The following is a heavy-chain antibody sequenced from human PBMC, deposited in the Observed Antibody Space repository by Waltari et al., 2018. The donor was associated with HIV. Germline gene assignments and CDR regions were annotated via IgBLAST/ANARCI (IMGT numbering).Heavy chain of an antibody. V-gene: IGHV4-39*07. D-gene: IGHD1-26*01. CDR1: GGSISSSSYY. J-gene: IGHJ4*02. Sequence: PSETLSLTCTVSGGSISSSSYYWGWIRQPPGKGLEWIGSIYYSGSTYYNPSLKSRVTISVDTSKNQFSLKLSSVIAADTAVYYCASKEWELLRAFDYWGQGTL. CDR2: IYYSGST. CDR3: ASKEWELLRAFDY.